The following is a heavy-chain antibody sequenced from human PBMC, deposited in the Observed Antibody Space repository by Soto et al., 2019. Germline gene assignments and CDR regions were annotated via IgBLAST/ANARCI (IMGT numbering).Heavy chain of an antibody. Sequence: EVQLVESGGGLVKPGGSLRLSCAASGFTFTNAWMNWVRQAPGKGLEWVGRIKSKIHGGTVDYATPVKGRFTISRDDSEGTLYLQMNSLKTEDTAMYYCTKEDGWFDPWGRGTLVTVSS. V-gene: IGHV3-15*07. CDR1: GFTFTNAW. CDR3: TKEDGWFDP. J-gene: IGHJ5*02. CDR2: IKSKIHGGTV.